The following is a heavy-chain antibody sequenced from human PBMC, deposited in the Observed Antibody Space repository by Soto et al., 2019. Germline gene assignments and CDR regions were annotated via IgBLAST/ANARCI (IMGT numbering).Heavy chain of an antibody. CDR3: ARYSNYVSGYYYGMDV. V-gene: IGHV1-69*13. D-gene: IGHD4-4*01. Sequence: SVKVSCKASGGTFSSYAISWVRQAPGQGLEWMGGIIPIFGTANYAQKFQGRVTITADESTSTAYMELSSLRSEDTAVYYCARYSNYVSGYYYGMDVWGQGTTVTVSS. CDR2: IIPIFGTA. J-gene: IGHJ6*02. CDR1: GGTFSSYA.